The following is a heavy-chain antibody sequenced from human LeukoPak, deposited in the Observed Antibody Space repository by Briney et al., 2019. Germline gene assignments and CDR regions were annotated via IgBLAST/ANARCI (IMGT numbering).Heavy chain of an antibody. V-gene: IGHV1-69*05. J-gene: IGHJ3*02. CDR2: IIPIFGTA. D-gene: IGHD7-27*01. CDR1: GGTFSSYA. Sequence: SVKVSCKASGGTFSSYAISWVRQAPGQGLEWMGGIIPIFGTANYAQKFQGRVTITTDESTSTAYMELSSLRSEDTAVYYCARREGTWGTFDIWGQGTMVTVSS. CDR3: ARREGTWGTFDI.